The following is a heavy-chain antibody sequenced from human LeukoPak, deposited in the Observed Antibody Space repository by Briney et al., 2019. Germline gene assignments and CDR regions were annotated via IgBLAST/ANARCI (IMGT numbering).Heavy chain of an antibody. J-gene: IGHJ6*02. CDR2: TYYRSKWYN. CDR3: ARDSVVVAAATTGKYGMDV. Sequence: SQTLSLTCAISGDSVSSNSAAWNWIRQSPSRGLEWLGGTYYRSKWYNDYAVSVKSRITINPDTSKNQFSLQLNSVTPEDTAVYYCARDSVVVAAATTGKYGMDVWGQGTTVTVSS. CDR1: GDSVSSNSAA. V-gene: IGHV6-1*01. D-gene: IGHD2-15*01.